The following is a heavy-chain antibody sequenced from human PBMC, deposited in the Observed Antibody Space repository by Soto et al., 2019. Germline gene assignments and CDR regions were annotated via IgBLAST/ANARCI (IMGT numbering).Heavy chain of an antibody. Sequence: SPTLSLTCGVYGGSFSGYYWSWIRQPPGKGLEWIGEISRSGTTNYNPSLKSRVTISVDTSKNHFSLSLNSVTTADTAVYYCARGPYYYDSSAYYYALAFDIWGQGTLVTVSS. D-gene: IGHD3-22*01. CDR2: ISRSGTT. J-gene: IGHJ3*02. CDR3: ARGPYYYDSSAYYYALAFDI. CDR1: GGSFSGYY. V-gene: IGHV4-34*01.